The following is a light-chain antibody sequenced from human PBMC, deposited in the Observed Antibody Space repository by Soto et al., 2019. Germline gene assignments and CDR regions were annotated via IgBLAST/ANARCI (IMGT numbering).Light chain of an antibody. CDR3: QQFDSSVT. V-gene: IGKV3-20*01. J-gene: IGKJ1*01. CDR2: GAS. CDR1: QSVSSTF. Sequence: EIVLTQSPGSLSLSPGERATLSCRASQSVSSTFFAWYPERPGQAPRLIMYGASSRATGIPERFSGSGSVKDFTLTISRLEPEDFAVYYCQQFDSSVTFGQGTKVEIK.